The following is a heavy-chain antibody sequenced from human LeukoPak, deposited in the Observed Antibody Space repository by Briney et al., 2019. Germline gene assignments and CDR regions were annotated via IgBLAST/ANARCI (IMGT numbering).Heavy chain of an antibody. CDR1: GFTFSSYG. CDR2: ISYDGSNK. D-gene: IGHD5-18*01. Sequence: GGSLRLSCAASGFTFSSYGMHWVRQAPGKGLEWVAVISYDGSNKNYADSVKGRFTISRDNSKNTLCLQMNSLRAEDTAVYYCAKGRGYSYDLDAFDIWGQGTMVTVSS. J-gene: IGHJ3*02. V-gene: IGHV3-30*18. CDR3: AKGRGYSYDLDAFDI.